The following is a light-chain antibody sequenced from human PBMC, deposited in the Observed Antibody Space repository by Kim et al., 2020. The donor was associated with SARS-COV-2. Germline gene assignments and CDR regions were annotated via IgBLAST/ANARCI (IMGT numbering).Light chain of an antibody. V-gene: IGLV2-14*03. CDR1: SSDIGDYNY. CDR2: DVS. J-gene: IGLJ2*01. CDR3: SSYTSSSTTVV. Sequence: QSITISCTETSSDIGDYNYVSWYQQHPGKAPKLMIFDVSNRPSGVSNRFSGSKSGNTAALTISGLQAEDESDYYCSSYTSSSTTVVFGGGTQLTVL.